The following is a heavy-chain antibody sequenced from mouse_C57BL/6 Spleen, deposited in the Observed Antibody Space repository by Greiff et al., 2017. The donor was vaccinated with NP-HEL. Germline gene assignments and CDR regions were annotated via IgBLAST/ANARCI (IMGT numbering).Heavy chain of an antibody. J-gene: IGHJ3*01. Sequence: QVHVKQSGPELVKPGASVKISCKASGYSFTSYYIHWVKQRPGQGLEWIGWIYPGSGNTKYNEKFKGKATLTADTSSSTAYMQLSSLTSEDSAVYYCARGYDYDGGFAYWGQGTLVTVSA. D-gene: IGHD2-4*01. V-gene: IGHV1-66*01. CDR2: IYPGSGNT. CDR3: ARGYDYDGGFAY. CDR1: GYSFTSYY.